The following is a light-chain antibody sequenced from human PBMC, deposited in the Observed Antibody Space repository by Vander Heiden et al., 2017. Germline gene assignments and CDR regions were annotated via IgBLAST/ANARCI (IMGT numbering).Light chain of an antibody. CDR2: CGS. CDR1: QSISSY. J-gene: IGKJ3*01. Sequence: DIQMTQSPSSLSASLGDRVTITCRASQSISSYLNWYQQKPGKAPKLLIYCGSSLKSGGPSRFSGSGFGNNLNLPNSRWQQEDFATYYCQPNESNPPDTFGHGTKVDIK. V-gene: IGKV1-39*01. CDR3: QPNESNPPDT.